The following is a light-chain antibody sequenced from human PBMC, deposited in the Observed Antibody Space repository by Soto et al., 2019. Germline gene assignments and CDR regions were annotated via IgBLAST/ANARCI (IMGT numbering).Light chain of an antibody. CDR3: QQSSNTPRT. V-gene: IGKV1-39*01. Sequence: DIQMTQSPSSLSASVGDRVTITCRARQSINTYLNWYQQKPGKAPKLLIYSASSLQSGVPSRFSGNGSGTDFTLTISSLQPEDFATYFCQQSSNTPRTFGPGTKVEIK. J-gene: IGKJ1*01. CDR1: QSINTY. CDR2: SAS.